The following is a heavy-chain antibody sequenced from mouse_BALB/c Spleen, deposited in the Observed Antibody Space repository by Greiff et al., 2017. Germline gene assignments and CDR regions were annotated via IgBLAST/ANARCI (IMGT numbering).Heavy chain of an antibody. CDR3: ARQGRGYYGSSPAWFAY. CDR1: GFTFSSYA. J-gene: IGHJ3*01. V-gene: IGHV5-9-4*01. Sequence: EVKLMESGGGLVKPGGSLKLSCAASGFTFSSYAMSWVRQSPEKRLEWVAEISSGGSYTYYPDTVTGRFTISRDNAKNTLYLEMSSLKSEDTAMYYCARQGRGYYGSSPAWFAYWGQGTLVTVSA. D-gene: IGHD1-1*01. CDR2: ISSGGSYT.